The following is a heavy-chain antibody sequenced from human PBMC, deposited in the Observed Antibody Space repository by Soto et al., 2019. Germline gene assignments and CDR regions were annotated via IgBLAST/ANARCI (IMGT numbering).Heavy chain of an antibody. V-gene: IGHV3-21*01. Sequence: GGSLRLSCAASGFTFSSYSMNWVRQAPGKGLEWVSFISSSSYYIYYADSVKGRFTISRDNAKNSLYLQMNSLRAEDTAVYYCARVGSYYYDSSGYECVDYWGQGTLVTVSS. D-gene: IGHD3-22*01. CDR1: GFTFSSYS. CDR2: ISSSSYYI. J-gene: IGHJ4*02. CDR3: ARVGSYYYDSSGYECVDY.